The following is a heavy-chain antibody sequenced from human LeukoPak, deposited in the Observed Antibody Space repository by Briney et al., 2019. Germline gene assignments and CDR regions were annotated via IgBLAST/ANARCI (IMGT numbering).Heavy chain of an antibody. CDR1: GFTFSSYS. Sequence: TGGSLRLSCAASGFTFSSYSMNWVRQAPGKGLEWVSSISSSSSYIYYADSVKGRFTISRDNAKNSLYLQMNSLRAEDTAVYYCARRGIAVAENWFDPWGQGTLVTVSS. CDR3: ARRGIAVAENWFDP. J-gene: IGHJ5*02. D-gene: IGHD6-19*01. V-gene: IGHV3-21*01. CDR2: ISSSSSYI.